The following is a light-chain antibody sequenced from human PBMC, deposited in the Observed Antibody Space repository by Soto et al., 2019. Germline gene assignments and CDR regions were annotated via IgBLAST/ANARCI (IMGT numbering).Light chain of an antibody. CDR2: GAS. CDR3: QQYGKSPWT. CDR1: QSXXSY. V-gene: IGKV3-20*01. J-gene: IGKJ1*01. Sequence: EVVLTQSPXTLXLSPGERATXQXRXSQSXXSYLAWFQQKPGQAPRLLIFGASGRATGIPDRFSGSGSGTDFTLTISRLDPEDFAVYYCQQYGKSPWTFGQGTTVEIK.